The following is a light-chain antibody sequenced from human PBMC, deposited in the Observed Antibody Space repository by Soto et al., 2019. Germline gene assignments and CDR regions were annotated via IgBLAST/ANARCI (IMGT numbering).Light chain of an antibody. Sequence: EIVLTQSPVTLSLSPGERATLSCRASQSGSNTYLAWYQQKPGQAPRLLIYGASSRATGIPDRFSGGGSGTEFTLTISSLQPEDFAVYYCQQYAIWPRTFGQGTKVDI. CDR1: QSGSNTY. J-gene: IGKJ1*01. CDR3: QQYAIWPRT. V-gene: IGKV3-20*01. CDR2: GAS.